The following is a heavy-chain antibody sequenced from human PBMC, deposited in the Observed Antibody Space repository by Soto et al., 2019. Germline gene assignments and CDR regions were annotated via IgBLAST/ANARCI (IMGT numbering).Heavy chain of an antibody. Sequence: QVQLVQSGDELKKPGASVKVSCKASDYTFNSYGISWVRKAPGQGLEWMGWLSGDNGDIKYAQKFQGRVTMTTDISTSTVYMELRSLSSDDTAVYFCAGSRGFGFDFWGQGTLGTVSS. CDR1: DYTFNSYG. D-gene: IGHD2-15*01. J-gene: IGHJ4*02. V-gene: IGHV1-18*01. CDR2: LSGDNGDI. CDR3: AGSRGFGFDF.